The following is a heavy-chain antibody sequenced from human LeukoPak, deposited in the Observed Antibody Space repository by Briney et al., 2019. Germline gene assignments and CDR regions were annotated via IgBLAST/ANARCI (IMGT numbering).Heavy chain of an antibody. CDR2: INWNGGSK. Sequence: GGSLRLSFAASGFPFDDYGMSWVRQAPGKGLEWVSGINWNGGSKGYADSVKGRFTISRDNAKNSLYLQMNSLRAEDTAVYYCARSRGWFLEWLSGIYMDVWGKGTTVTVSS. J-gene: IGHJ6*03. CDR1: GFPFDDYG. D-gene: IGHD3-3*01. V-gene: IGHV3-20*03. CDR3: ARSRGWFLEWLSGIYMDV.